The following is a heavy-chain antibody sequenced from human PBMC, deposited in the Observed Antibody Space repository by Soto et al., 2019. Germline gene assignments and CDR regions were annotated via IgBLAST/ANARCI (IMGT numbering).Heavy chain of an antibody. V-gene: IGHV3-72*01. J-gene: IGHJ4*02. CDR2: TRDKPNNYAA. CDR3: ARDTGGSYDY. CDR1: GFAFDDYY. D-gene: IGHD1-26*01. Sequence: EGQLVQSGGGLVQPGGSLRLSCTASGFAFDDYYMDWVRQVPGKGLEWIGRTRDKPNNYAAEYVASVKGRFIISRDASKDSMYLQLNTVKTEDTAVYYCARDTGGSYDYWGQGALVLVSS.